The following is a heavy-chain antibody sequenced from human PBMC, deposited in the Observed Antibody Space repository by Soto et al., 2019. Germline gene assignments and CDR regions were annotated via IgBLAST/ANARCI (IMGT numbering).Heavy chain of an antibody. Sequence: GASVKVSCKASGYTFTGYYMHWVRQAPGQGLEWMGWINPNSGGTNYAQKFQGWVTMTRDTSTSTAYMELSRLRSDDTAVYYCARDFPTHGNWGQYYYYYGMDVWGQGTTVTVSS. D-gene: IGHD7-27*01. V-gene: IGHV1-2*04. J-gene: IGHJ6*02. CDR3: ARDFPTHGNWGQYYYYYGMDV. CDR2: INPNSGGT. CDR1: GYTFTGYY.